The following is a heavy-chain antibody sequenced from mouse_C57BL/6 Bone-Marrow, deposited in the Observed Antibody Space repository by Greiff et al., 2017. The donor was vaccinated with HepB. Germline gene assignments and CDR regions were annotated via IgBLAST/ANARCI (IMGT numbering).Heavy chain of an antibody. J-gene: IGHJ1*03. D-gene: IGHD1-1*01. CDR3: TRVSRPYWYFDV. V-gene: IGHV1-15*01. CDR2: IDPETGGT. Sequence: QVQLQQSGAELVRPGASVTLSCKASGYTFTDYEMHWVKQTPVHGLEWIGAIDPETGGTAYNQKFKGKAILTADKSSSTAYMELRSLTSEDSAVYYCTRVSRPYWYFDVWGTGTTVTVSS. CDR1: GYTFTDYE.